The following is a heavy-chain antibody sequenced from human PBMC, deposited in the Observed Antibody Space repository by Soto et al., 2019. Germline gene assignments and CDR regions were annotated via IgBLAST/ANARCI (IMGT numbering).Heavy chain of an antibody. CDR3: ARTVDGSPLVTPVRHFDS. Sequence: GESLQLSCNNSGYLFTHYWIALERQIPGKGPECMGIIYPGDSDTRYNPSFQGQVTISADKSISTTYLQWSSLKASDTAMYNCARTVDGSPLVTPVRHFDSWGQATMIT. CDR2: IYPGDSDT. J-gene: IGHJ3*02. D-gene: IGHD2-21*02. V-gene: IGHV5-51*01. CDR1: GYLFTHYW.